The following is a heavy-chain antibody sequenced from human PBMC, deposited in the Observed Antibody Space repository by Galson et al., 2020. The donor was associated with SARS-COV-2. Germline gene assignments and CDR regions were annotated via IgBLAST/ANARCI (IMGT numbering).Heavy chain of an antibody. V-gene: IGHV4-39*01. J-gene: IGHJ4*02. CDR2: IYYSGST. CDR1: GGSISSSSYY. D-gene: IGHD3-16*02. CDR3: VRHDRGLMITFGGVSVIPGGPDY. Sequence: SETLSLTCTVSGGSISSSSYYWGWIRQPPGKGLEWIGSIYYSGSTYYNPSLKSRVTISVDTSKNQFSLKLSSVTAADTAVYYCVRHDRGLMITFGGVSVIPGGPDYWGQGTLVTVSS.